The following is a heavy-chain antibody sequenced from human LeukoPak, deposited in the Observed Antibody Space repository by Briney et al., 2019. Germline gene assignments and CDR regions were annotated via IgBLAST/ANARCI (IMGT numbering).Heavy chain of an antibody. CDR3: AKDREQWRGAFDI. Sequence: GGSLRLSCAASGFTFSSYAMSWVRQAPGKGLEWVSAISGGGGSTYYADSVKGRFTISRDNSKNTLYLQMNSLRAEDTAVYYCAKDREQWRGAFDIWGQGTMVTVSS. D-gene: IGHD6-19*01. J-gene: IGHJ3*02. CDR2: ISGGGGST. CDR1: GFTFSSYA. V-gene: IGHV3-23*01.